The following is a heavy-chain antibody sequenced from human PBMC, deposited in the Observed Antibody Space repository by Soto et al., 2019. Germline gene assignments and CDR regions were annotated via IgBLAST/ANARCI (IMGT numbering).Heavy chain of an antibody. CDR2: IIPIFGTA. Sequence: QVQLVQSGAEVKKPGSSVKVSCKASGGTFSSYAISWVRQAPGQGLEWMGGIIPIFGTANYAQKFQGRVTITADESXXTXYXXLSSRRAEDTAVYYCARITMVRGVIISHYYYGMDVWGQGTTVTVSS. V-gene: IGHV1-69*12. CDR1: GGTFSSYA. D-gene: IGHD3-10*01. CDR3: ARITMVRGVIISHYYYGMDV. J-gene: IGHJ6*02.